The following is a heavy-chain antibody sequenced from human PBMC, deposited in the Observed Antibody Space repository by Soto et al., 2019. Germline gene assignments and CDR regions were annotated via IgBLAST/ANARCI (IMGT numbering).Heavy chain of an antibody. V-gene: IGHV1-69*01. J-gene: IGHJ6*02. CDR3: ARGYSGGYYYAMDV. Sequence: QVQLVQSGAEVKKPGSSVRVSCQVSGGTFTTYAFSWVRQAPGQGLEWMGGIIPMYNKPNYAPNFLGRVTISADPSTSTAYMELTTLRSEDTAVYFCARGYSGGYYYAMDVWGQGTTVTVSS. CDR2: IIPMYNKP. D-gene: IGHD4-4*01. CDR1: GGTFTTYA.